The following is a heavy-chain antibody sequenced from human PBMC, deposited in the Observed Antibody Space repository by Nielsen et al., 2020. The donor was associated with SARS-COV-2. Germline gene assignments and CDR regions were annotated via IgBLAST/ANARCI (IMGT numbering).Heavy chain of an antibody. CDR1: GGSISSGDYY. CDR3: ARHDILTGYFGP. CDR2: IYYSGST. V-gene: IGHV4-30-4*01. Sequence: SETLSLTCTVSGGSISSGDYYWSWIRQPPGKGLEWIGYIYYSGSTYYNPSLKSRVTISVDTSKNQFSLKLSSVTAADTAVYYCARHDILTGYFGPWGQGTLVTVSS. J-gene: IGHJ5*02. D-gene: IGHD3-9*01.